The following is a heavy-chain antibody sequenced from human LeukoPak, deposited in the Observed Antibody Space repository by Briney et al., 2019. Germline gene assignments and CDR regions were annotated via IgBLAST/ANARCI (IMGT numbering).Heavy chain of an antibody. Sequence: GGSLRLSCAASGLTLSSYAMSWVRQAPGKGLEWVSAISGSGGSTYYADSVKGRFTISRDNSKNTLYLQMNSLRAEDTAVYYCAKDQKLGIPYYFDYWGQGTLVTVSS. CDR2: ISGSGGST. J-gene: IGHJ4*02. CDR1: GLTLSSYA. D-gene: IGHD7-27*01. V-gene: IGHV3-23*01. CDR3: AKDQKLGIPYYFDY.